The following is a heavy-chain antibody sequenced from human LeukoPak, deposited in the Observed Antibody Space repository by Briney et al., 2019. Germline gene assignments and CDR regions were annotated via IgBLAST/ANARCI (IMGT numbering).Heavy chain of an antibody. Sequence: GESLKISCKGSGYSFTSYWISWVRQMPGKGLEWMGRIDPSDSYTNYSPSFQGHVTISADKSISTAYLQWSSLKASDTAMYYCARHATATTDLDAFDIWGQGTMVTVSS. CDR2: IDPSDSYT. J-gene: IGHJ3*02. D-gene: IGHD2-21*02. CDR3: ARHATATTDLDAFDI. CDR1: GYSFTSYW. V-gene: IGHV5-10-1*01.